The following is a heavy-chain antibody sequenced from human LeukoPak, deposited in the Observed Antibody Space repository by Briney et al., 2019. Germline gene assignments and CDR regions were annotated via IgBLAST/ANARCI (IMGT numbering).Heavy chain of an antibody. J-gene: IGHJ4*02. CDR3: ARDGAPDHSNSWFDY. CDR1: GGSISSYY. D-gene: IGHD6-13*01. V-gene: IGHV4-59*01. CDR2: IYYRGST. Sequence: SEILSLTCTVSGGSISSYYWSWIRQPPGKGLEWIGYIYYRGSTNYNPSLRSRVTISVDTSENQFSLKLSSVTAADTAVYYCARDGAPDHSNSWFDYWGQGTLVTVSS.